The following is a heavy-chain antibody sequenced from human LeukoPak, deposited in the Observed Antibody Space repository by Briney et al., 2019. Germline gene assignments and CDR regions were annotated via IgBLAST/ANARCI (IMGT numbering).Heavy chain of an antibody. CDR3: ARDGSDGSGSYVY. Sequence: SETLSLTCTVSGGSISSYYWSWIRQPPGKGLEWIGYIYYSGSTNYNPSLKSRVTISVDTSKNQFSLKLSSVTAADTAVYYCARDGSDGSGSYVYWGQGTLVTVSS. J-gene: IGHJ4*02. V-gene: IGHV4-59*12. CDR1: GGSISSYY. CDR2: IYYSGST. D-gene: IGHD3-10*01.